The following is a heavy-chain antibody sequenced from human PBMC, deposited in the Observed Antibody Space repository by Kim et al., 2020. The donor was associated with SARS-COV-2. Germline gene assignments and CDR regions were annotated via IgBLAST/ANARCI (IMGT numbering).Heavy chain of an antibody. Sequence: GGSLRLSCAASGFTFDDYAMHWVRQAPGKGLEWVSGISWNSGSIGYADSVKGRFTISRDNAKNSLYLQMNSLRAEDTALYYCAKEIGGTIVLTGYFGYF. CDR1: GFTFDDYA. CDR3: AKEIGGTIVLTGYFGYF. J-gene: IGHJ4*03. D-gene: IGHD3-9*01. V-gene: IGHV3-9*01. CDR2: ISWNSGSI.